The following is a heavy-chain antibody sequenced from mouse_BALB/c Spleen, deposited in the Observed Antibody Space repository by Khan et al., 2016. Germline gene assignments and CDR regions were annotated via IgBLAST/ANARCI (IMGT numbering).Heavy chain of an antibody. CDR1: GFTFSTFG. J-gene: IGHJ2*01. CDR3: ARNYYGSGCDY. Sequence: EVELVESGGGLVQPGGSRKLSCAASGFTFSTFGMHWVRQAPERGLEWVAYISGSSSTIFYADTVRGRFTISRDNPKNTLFLQMTSVRSEDTATYYCARNYYGSGCDYWGQGTIFTVSS. D-gene: IGHD1-1*01. CDR2: ISGSSSTI. V-gene: IGHV5-17*02.